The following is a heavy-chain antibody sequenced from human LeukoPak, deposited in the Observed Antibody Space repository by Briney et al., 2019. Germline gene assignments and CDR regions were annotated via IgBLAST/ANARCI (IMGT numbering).Heavy chain of an antibody. D-gene: IGHD5-12*01. J-gene: IGHJ4*02. CDR2: IGGSGGVT. V-gene: IGHV3-23*01. Sequence: PGGSLRLSCAASGFTFSTYALTWVRQAPGKGLEWVSTIGGSGGVTYYADSVKGRFTISRDNSKNTLYLQMNSLRAEDTAVYYCAKDRQIVATILDYWGQGTLVTVSS. CDR3: AKDRQIVATILDY. CDR1: GFTFSTYA.